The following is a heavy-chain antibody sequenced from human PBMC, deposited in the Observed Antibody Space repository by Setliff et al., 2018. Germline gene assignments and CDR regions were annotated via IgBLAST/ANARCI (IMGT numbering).Heavy chain of an antibody. CDR1: GFTFSSYA. Sequence: GSLRLSCAASGFTFSSYAMSWVRQAPGKGLEWVSAISGSGGSTYYADSVKGRFTISRDNSKSTLYLQMNNLRAEDTAVYFCARDGSVRGVDEYFDYWGQGTLVTVSS. CDR2: ISGSGGST. J-gene: IGHJ4*02. D-gene: IGHD1-26*01. V-gene: IGHV3-23*01. CDR3: ARDGSVRGVDEYFDY.